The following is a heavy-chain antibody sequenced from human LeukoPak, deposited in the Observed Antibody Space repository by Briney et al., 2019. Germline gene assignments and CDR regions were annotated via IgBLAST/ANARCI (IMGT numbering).Heavy chain of an antibody. D-gene: IGHD2-15*01. CDR3: ARGVVVVVAATGFYFDY. CDR1: GGSISSGGYS. CDR2: INHSGST. Sequence: SETLSLTCAVSGGSISSGGYSWGWIRQPPGKGLEWIGYINHSGSTYYNPSLKSRVTISVDRSKNQFSLNLSSVTAADTAVYYCARGVVVVVAATGFYFDYWGRGTLVTVSS. J-gene: IGHJ4*02. V-gene: IGHV4-30-2*01.